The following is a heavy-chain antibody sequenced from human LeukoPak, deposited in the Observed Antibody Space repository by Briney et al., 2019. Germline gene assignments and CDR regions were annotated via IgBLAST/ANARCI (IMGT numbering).Heavy chain of an antibody. D-gene: IGHD1-1*01. J-gene: IGHJ6*04. V-gene: IGHV4-34*01. CDR2: INHSGST. CDR3: GRVGRVPPYGRDV. Sequence: SETLPLTCAVYGGSFSGYYWSWIRQPPGKGLEWIGEINHSGSTNYNPSLKSRVTISVDTSKNQFSLKLSSVTAADTAVYYCGRVGRVPPYGRDVGGKGP. CDR1: GGSFSGYY.